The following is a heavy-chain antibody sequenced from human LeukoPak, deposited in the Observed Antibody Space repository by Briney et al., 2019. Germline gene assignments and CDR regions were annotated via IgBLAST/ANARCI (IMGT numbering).Heavy chain of an antibody. J-gene: IGHJ4*02. V-gene: IGHV3-23*01. D-gene: IGHD1-14*01. CDR2: ISGSGGST. CDR1: GFTFSSYA. Sequence: GGSLRLSCAASGFTFSSYAMSWVRQAPGKGLEWVSAISGSGGSTYYADSVKGRFTISRDNTKNTLYLQMNSLRAEDTAVYYCAKTTQSDGKVDYWGQGTLVTVSS. CDR3: AKTTQSDGKVDY.